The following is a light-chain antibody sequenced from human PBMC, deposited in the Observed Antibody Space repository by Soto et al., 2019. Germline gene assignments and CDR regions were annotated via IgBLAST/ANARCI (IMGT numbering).Light chain of an antibody. J-gene: IGLJ3*02. CDR1: NSNFENNY. CDR2: ENS. V-gene: IGLV1-51*02. Sequence: QSVLTQPPSVSAAPGQKVTISCSGSNSNFENNYLSWYQHLPGTAPKLLIYENSQRPSVIPDRFSGSKSGTSATLGITGLQTGEEADYYCGIWYSRLNVGVFGGGTKVTVL. CDR3: GIWYSRLNVGV.